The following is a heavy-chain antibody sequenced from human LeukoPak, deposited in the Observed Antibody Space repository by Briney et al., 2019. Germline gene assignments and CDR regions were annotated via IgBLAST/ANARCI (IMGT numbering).Heavy chain of an antibody. J-gene: IGHJ4*02. CDR3: ARGPIGGLRKGFDI. D-gene: IGHD1-26*01. Sequence: ASVKVSCKASGYTFTSYDINWVRQATGQGLEWMGWINTHSGATNYAQHFQGRVTMTTDTSVTTAYMDLDGLKSDDAAVYFCARGPIGGLRKGFDIWGQGTLVTVSS. V-gene: IGHV1-2*02. CDR2: INTHSGAT. CDR1: GYTFTSYD.